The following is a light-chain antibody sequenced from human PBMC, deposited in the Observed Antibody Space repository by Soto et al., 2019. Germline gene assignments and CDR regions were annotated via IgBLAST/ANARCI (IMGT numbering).Light chain of an antibody. CDR2: DVS. CDR1: SSDVGGYNY. CDR3: SSYTTSSTLGYVV. J-gene: IGLJ2*01. Sequence: QSALTQPASVSGSPGQSITISCTGTSSDVGGYNYVSWYQQHPGKAPQLMIYDVSNRPSGVSYRFSGSKSGNTASLAISGLQAEDEADYYCSSYTTSSTLGYVVFGGGTKLTVL. V-gene: IGLV2-14*03.